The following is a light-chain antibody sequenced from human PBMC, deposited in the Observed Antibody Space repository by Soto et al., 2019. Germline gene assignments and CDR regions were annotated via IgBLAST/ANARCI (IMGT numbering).Light chain of an antibody. CDR3: SSYATSRDVL. J-gene: IGLJ2*01. CDR2: EVS. CDR1: SRDVGSYNY. V-gene: IGLV2-14*01. Sequence: QSALTQPASVSGSPGQSITISCTGTSRDVGSYNYVSWYQQHPGKAPKLMIYEVSDRPSGVSNRFSGSKSGNTASLTISGLQAEDEADYYCSSYATSRDVLFGGGTKLTVL.